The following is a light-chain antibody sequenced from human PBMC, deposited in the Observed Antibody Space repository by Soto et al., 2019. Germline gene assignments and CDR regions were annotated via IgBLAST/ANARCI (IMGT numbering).Light chain of an antibody. V-gene: IGLV2-8*01. J-gene: IGLJ2*01. CDR1: SSDIGGYNF. Sequence: QSVLTQPASVSGSPGQSITISCTGTSSDIGGYNFVSWYQQHPGKAPKLMIDEVNKRPSGVPDRFSGSKSGNTASLTVSGLQAEDEADYYCSSYADTNNLVFGGGTQLTVL. CDR3: SSYADTNNLV. CDR2: EVN.